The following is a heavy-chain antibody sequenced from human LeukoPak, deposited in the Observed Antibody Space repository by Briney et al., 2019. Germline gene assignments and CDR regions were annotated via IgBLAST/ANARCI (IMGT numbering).Heavy chain of an antibody. CDR3: ARDPDGFSGSYFEDY. V-gene: IGHV3-23*01. Sequence: PGGSLRLSCLTSGFTLSTNAMSWVRQAPGKGLEWISGISGSGASTYYADSVKGRFTISRDNAKNSLYLQMNSLRAEDTAVYYCARDPDGFSGSYFEDYWGQGTLVTVSS. D-gene: IGHD1-26*01. J-gene: IGHJ4*02. CDR2: ISGSGAST. CDR1: GFTLSTNA.